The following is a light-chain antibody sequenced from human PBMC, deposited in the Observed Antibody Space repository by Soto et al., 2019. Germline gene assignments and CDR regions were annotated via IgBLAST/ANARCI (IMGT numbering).Light chain of an antibody. V-gene: IGKV3-11*01. CDR3: QQYNTYST. CDR2: DAS. CDR1: QSVSSY. Sequence: EIVLTQSPATLSLSPGERATLSCRASQSVSSYLLWYQQKPGQTPRLLIYDASNRATGIPARFSGSGSETDFTLTISSLQPDDFATYYCQQYNTYSTFGQGTKVDI. J-gene: IGKJ1*01.